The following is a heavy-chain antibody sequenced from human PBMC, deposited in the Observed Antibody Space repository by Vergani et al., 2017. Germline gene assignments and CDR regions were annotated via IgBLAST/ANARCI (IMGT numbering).Heavy chain of an antibody. Sequence: EVQLLESGGGLVQPGGSLRLSCAASGFTFSSYAMSWVRQAPGKGLEWVSAISGSGGSTYYADSVKGRFTISRDNSKNTLYLQMNSLRAEDTAVYYCTRDQAESVYGGNPLDAFDIWGQGTMVTVSS. V-gene: IGHV3-23*01. CDR3: TRDQAESVYGGNPLDAFDI. D-gene: IGHD4-23*01. CDR1: GFTFSSYA. CDR2: ISGSGGST. J-gene: IGHJ3*02.